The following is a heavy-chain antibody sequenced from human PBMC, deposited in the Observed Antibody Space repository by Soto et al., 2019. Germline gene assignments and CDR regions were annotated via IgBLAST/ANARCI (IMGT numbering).Heavy chain of an antibody. CDR3: VKEGGSGYLRYFDC. D-gene: IGHD5-12*01. CDR1: GFTLSAYD. Sequence: PGGSLRLSCAPSGFTLSAYDVSWVRQAPGKGLEWVSGIASSDGRTYYADSVKGRFSISSDNPKNILYLQMNSLRVEDTAVYYCVKEGGSGYLRYFDCWGQGSQVTVSS. V-gene: IGHV3-23*01. CDR2: IASSDGRT. J-gene: IGHJ4*02.